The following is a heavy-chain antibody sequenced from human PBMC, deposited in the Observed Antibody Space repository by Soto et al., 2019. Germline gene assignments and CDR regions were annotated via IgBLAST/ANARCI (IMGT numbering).Heavy chain of an antibody. D-gene: IGHD6-13*01. CDR3: ARDHGGSTWFVGVYYFFGMDV. CDR1: GFIFSDYT. J-gene: IGHJ6*02. CDR2: ISSSGDAI. V-gene: IGHV3-48*02. Sequence: EVQLVESGGDLVQPGGSLRISCAASGFIFSDYTMTWVRQAPGRGLEFVSHISSSGDAIFYAESVKGRFTVSRDNAKNSLYLQMNSLRDDDTAVYFWARDHGGSTWFVGVYYFFGMDVWGQGTAVTVSS.